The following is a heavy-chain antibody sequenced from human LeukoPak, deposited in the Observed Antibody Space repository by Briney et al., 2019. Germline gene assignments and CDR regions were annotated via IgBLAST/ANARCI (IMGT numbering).Heavy chain of an antibody. V-gene: IGHV4-59*01. D-gene: IGHD3-22*01. Sequence: PSETLSLTCTVSGGSISSYYWSWIRQPPGKGLEWIGYIYYSGSTNYNPSLKSRVTISVDTSKNQFSLKLSSVTAADTAVYYCARSYYYDSCGYYYFDYWGQGTLVTVSS. CDR2: IYYSGST. CDR1: GGSISSYY. CDR3: ARSYYYDSCGYYYFDY. J-gene: IGHJ4*02.